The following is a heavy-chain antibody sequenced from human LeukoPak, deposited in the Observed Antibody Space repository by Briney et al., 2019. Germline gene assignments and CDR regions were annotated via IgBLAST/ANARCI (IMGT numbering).Heavy chain of an antibody. CDR2: ISSSSSST. V-gene: IGHV3-21*01. Sequence: GGSLRLSCAASGFTFSSYAMNWVRQAPGKGPEWVSSISSSSSSTYYADSVKGRFTISRDNAKNSLYLQMNSLRAEDTAVYYCARPITAAGEDYWGRGTLVTVSS. CDR3: ARPITAAGEDY. J-gene: IGHJ4*02. CDR1: GFTFSSYA. D-gene: IGHD6-13*01.